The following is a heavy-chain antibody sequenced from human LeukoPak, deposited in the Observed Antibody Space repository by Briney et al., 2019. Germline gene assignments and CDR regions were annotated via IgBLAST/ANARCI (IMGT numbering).Heavy chain of an antibody. Sequence: ASVKVSCKVSGYTLTELSMHWARQAPGKGLEWMGGFDPEDGEAIYAQKFQGRVTMTEDTSTDTAYMELSSLRSEDTAVYYCATNWNDLLGAFDIWGQGTMVTVSS. CDR1: GYTLTELS. CDR2: FDPEDGEA. V-gene: IGHV1-24*01. D-gene: IGHD1-20*01. CDR3: ATNWNDLLGAFDI. J-gene: IGHJ3*02.